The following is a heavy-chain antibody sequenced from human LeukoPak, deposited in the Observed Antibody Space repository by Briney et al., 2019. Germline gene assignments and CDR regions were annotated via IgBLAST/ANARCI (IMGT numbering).Heavy chain of an antibody. CDR2: ISGSGDSS. D-gene: IGHD3-3*01. Sequence: PGGSLRLSCAASGFTFSSYAMSWVRQAPGKGLEWVSGISGSGDSSYYADSVKGRFTISRDNSKNTLYLQMNSLRAEDTAVYYCAKAPYDFWSGLNWFDPWGQGTLVTVSS. J-gene: IGHJ5*02. CDR1: GFTFSSYA. CDR3: AKAPYDFWSGLNWFDP. V-gene: IGHV3-23*01.